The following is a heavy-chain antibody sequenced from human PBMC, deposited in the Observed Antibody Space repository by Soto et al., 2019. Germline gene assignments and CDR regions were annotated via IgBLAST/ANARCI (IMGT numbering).Heavy chain of an antibody. V-gene: IGHV1-69*06. Sequence: QVQLVQSGAEVKKPGSSVKVSCKASGGTFSSYAISWVRQAPGQGLEWVGGIIPIFGTANYAQKFQGRVTITADKSTSTAYRELSSLRSEDTAVYYCARADSRSWTDDAFDIWGQGTMVTVSS. J-gene: IGHJ3*02. CDR2: IIPIFGTA. D-gene: IGHD6-13*01. CDR1: GGTFSSYA. CDR3: ARADSRSWTDDAFDI.